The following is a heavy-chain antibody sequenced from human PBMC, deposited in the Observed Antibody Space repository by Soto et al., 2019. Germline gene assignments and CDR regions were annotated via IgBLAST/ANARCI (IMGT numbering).Heavy chain of an antibody. V-gene: IGHV3-23*01. J-gene: IGHJ4*02. CDR3: EKVFWSRTGTGPFDY. D-gene: IGHD1-1*01. Sequence: GGSLRLSCAASGFTFSSYAMSWVRQAPGKGLEWVSAISGSGGSTYYADSVKGRFTISRDNSKNTLYLQMNSLRAEDTAVYYCEKVFWSRTGTGPFDYWGQGTLVTVSS. CDR2: ISGSGGST. CDR1: GFTFSSYA.